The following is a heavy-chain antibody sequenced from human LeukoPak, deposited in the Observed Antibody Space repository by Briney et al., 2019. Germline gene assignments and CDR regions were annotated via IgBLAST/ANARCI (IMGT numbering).Heavy chain of an antibody. CDR2: IYTSGST. CDR1: GGSISSGSYY. Sequence: PSQTLSLTCTVSGGSISSGSYYWSWLRQPAGKGLEWIGRIYTSGSTNYNPSLKSRVTISVDTSKNQFSLKLSSVTAADTAVYYCARGLRRNRRYYFDYWGQGTLVTVSS. V-gene: IGHV4-61*02. J-gene: IGHJ4*02. D-gene: IGHD4-17*01. CDR3: ARGLRRNRRYYFDY.